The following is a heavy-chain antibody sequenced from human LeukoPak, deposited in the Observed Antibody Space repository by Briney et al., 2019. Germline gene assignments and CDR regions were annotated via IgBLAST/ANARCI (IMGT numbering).Heavy chain of an antibody. J-gene: IGHJ6*03. CDR3: ARLPYSGIGGSGYYYYMDV. V-gene: IGHV5-51*01. Sequence: GESLKISCKGSGYSFTSYWIGWVRQMPGKGLEWMGIIYPGDSDTRYSPSFQGQVTISADKSISTAYLQWSSLKASDTAMYYCARLPYSGIGGSGYYYYMDVWGKGTTVTVSS. CDR2: IYPGDSDT. CDR1: GYSFTSYW. D-gene: IGHD6-13*01.